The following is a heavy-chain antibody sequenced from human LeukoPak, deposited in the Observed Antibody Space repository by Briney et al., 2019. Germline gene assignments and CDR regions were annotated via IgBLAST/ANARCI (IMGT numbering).Heavy chain of an antibody. J-gene: IGHJ4*02. Sequence: SETLSLTCTVSGGSIRSYYWSWIRQPAGKGLEWIGRIYTSGSTNYNPSLKSRVTMSVDTSKNQFSLKLSSVTAADTAVYYCASHSSSRPFDYWGQGTLVTVSS. D-gene: IGHD6-13*01. CDR2: IYTSGST. CDR1: GGSIRSYY. V-gene: IGHV4-4*07. CDR3: ASHSSSRPFDY.